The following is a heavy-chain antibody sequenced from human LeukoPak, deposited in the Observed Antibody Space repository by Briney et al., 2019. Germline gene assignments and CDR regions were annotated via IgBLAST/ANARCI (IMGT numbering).Heavy chain of an antibody. J-gene: IGHJ4*02. CDR3: ARVLGYYDSSGTLDY. V-gene: IGHV3-48*03. D-gene: IGHD3-22*01. CDR1: GFTFSSYE. CDR2: ISSSGSTI. Sequence: GGSLRLSCAASGFTFSSYEMNWVRQAPGKGLEWVSYISSSGSTIYYADSVKGRFTISRDNAKNSLYLQMNSLRAEDTAVYYCARVLGYYDSSGTLDYWGQETLVTVSS.